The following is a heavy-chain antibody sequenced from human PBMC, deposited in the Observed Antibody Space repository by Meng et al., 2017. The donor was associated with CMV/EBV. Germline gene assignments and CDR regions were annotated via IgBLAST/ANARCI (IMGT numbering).Heavy chain of an antibody. D-gene: IGHD1-26*01. CDR3: AREGSGSYSWVYYYGMDV. CDR1: VGTFSSYA. V-gene: IGHV1-69*05. CDR2: IIPIFGTA. Sequence: SSVKVSCKASVGTFSSYAISWVRQAPGQGLEWMGGIIPIFGTANYAQKFQGRVTITTDESTSTAYMELSSLGSEDTAVYYCAREGSGSYSWVYYYGMDVWGQGTTVTVSS. J-gene: IGHJ6*02.